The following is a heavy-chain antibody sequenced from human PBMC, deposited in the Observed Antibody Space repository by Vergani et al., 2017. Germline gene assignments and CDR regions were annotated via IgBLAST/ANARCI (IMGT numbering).Heavy chain of an antibody. CDR2: IYYSGST. D-gene: IGHD2-21*02. J-gene: IGHJ4*02. V-gene: IGHV4-39*01. Sequence: QLQLQESGPGLVKPSETLSLTCTVSGGSISSSSYYWGWIRQPPGKGLEWIGSIYYSGSTYYNPSLKSRVTISVDTSKNQFSLKLSSVTAADTAVYYCARLIVVVTATFDYWGQGTLVTVSS. CDR1: GGSISSSSYY. CDR3: ARLIVVVTATFDY.